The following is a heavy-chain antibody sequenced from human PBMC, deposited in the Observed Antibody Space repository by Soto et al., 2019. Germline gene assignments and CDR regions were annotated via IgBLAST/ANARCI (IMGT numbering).Heavy chain of an antibody. CDR1: GGTFSSYA. D-gene: IGHD3-22*01. CDR3: AREGYYDSSGPSDAFDI. J-gene: IGHJ3*02. CDR2: IIPIFGIA. Sequence: ASVKVSCKASGGTFSSYAISWVRQAPGQGLEWMGGIIPIFGIANYAQKFQGRVTITADKSTSTAYMELSSLRSEDTAVYYCAREGYYDSSGPSDAFDIWGQGTMVTVSS. V-gene: IGHV1-69*10.